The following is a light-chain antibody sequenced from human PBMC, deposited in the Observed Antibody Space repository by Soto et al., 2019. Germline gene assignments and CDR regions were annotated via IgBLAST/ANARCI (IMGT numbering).Light chain of an antibody. CDR1: SSDVGGYNY. CDR2: DVS. J-gene: IGLJ1*01. V-gene: IGLV2-11*01. CDR3: CSNAGSYTFDVEV. Sequence: QSVLTQPRSVSGSPGQSVTISCTGTSSDVGGYNYVSRYQQHPGKAPKLMIYDVSKRPSGVPYRFSGSKSGNTASLTISGLQAEDEADYYCCSNAGSYTFDVEVFRTGTKVTVL.